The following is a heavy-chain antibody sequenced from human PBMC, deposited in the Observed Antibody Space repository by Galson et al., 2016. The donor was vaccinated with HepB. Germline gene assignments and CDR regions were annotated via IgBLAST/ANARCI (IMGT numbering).Heavy chain of an antibody. Sequence: SLRLSCAASGFTLSRYWMSWVRQAPGKGLESVANIKEDGSEENYVDSVKGRFTISRDNAKNSLYLQMNSLRAADPAVYYCVRLRNEYTNFFDSWGQGILVTVTS. CDR2: IKEDGSEE. CDR3: VRLRNEYTNFFDS. D-gene: IGHD5-12*01. V-gene: IGHV3-7*02. J-gene: IGHJ4*02. CDR1: GFTLSRYW.